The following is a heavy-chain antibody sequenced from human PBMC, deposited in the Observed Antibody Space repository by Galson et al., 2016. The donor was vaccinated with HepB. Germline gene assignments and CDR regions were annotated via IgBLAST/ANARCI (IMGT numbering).Heavy chain of an antibody. CDR3: ARGDGSGWYNYFDY. CDR2: INSGGST. J-gene: IGHJ4*02. CDR1: GFTGNSNS. D-gene: IGHD6-19*01. Sequence: SLRLSCAASGFTGNSNSMSWVRQAPGKGLEWVSFINSGGSTYYADSVKGRFTISRDNSKKMLYLQMNSLRVEDTAVYYCARGDGSGWYNYFDYWGQGTLVTVSS. V-gene: IGHV3-66*01.